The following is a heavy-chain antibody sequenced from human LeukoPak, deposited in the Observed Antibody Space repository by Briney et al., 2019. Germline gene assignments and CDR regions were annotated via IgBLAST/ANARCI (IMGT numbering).Heavy chain of an antibody. D-gene: IGHD6-13*01. Sequence: GGSLRLSCAASGFTFRTYNMNWVRQAPGKGLEWVSYITSGGTTIYYADSVKGRFTISRDNAKNSLYLQMNSLRAEDTAVHYCARVGGAYSSSWYSHYYYYMDVWGKGTTVTISS. CDR3: ARVGGAYSSSWYSHYYYYMDV. J-gene: IGHJ6*03. CDR2: ITSGGTTI. V-gene: IGHV3-48*04. CDR1: GFTFRTYN.